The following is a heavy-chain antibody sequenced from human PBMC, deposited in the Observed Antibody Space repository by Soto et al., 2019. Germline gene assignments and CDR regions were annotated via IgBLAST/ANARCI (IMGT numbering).Heavy chain of an antibody. CDR2: INAGNGNT. V-gene: IGHV1-3*01. J-gene: IGHJ4*02. CDR3: AREGIALLGPEYYFDY. CDR1: GYTFTSYA. Sequence: GASVKVSCKASGYTFTSYAMHWVRQAPGQRLEWMGWINAGNGNTKYSQKFQGRVTITRDTSASTAYMELSSLRSEDTAVYYCAREGIALLGPEYYFDYWGQGTLVTVS. D-gene: IGHD6-13*01.